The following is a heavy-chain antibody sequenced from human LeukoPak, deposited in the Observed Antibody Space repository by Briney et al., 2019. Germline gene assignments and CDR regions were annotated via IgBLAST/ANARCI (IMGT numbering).Heavy chain of an antibody. J-gene: IGHJ4*02. Sequence: SQTLSLTCTVSGGSISSGSYYWSWIRQPAGKGLEWIGRIYTSGSTNYNPSLKSRFTISVDTSKNQFSLKLSSVTAADTAVYYCARSVVVPAAGYDYWGQGTLVTVSS. V-gene: IGHV4-61*02. CDR1: GGSISSGSYY. D-gene: IGHD2-2*01. CDR3: ARSVVVPAAGYDY. CDR2: IYTSGST.